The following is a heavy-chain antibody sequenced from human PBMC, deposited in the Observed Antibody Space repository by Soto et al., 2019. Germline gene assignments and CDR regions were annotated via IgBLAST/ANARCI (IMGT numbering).Heavy chain of an antibody. CDR3: AREGPAPYYYYGMDV. V-gene: IGHV1-18*01. CDR2: ISGYNGNT. CDR1: GYSFTTYG. Sequence: QVQLVQSRGEVKKPGASVKVSCKTSGYSFTTYGISWVRQAPGQGLERLGWISGYNGNTNYAQKRQGRVTMTTDTSTSTADMELRSLRSDDTAVYYCAREGPAPYYYYGMDVWGQGSTVTVSS. J-gene: IGHJ6*02.